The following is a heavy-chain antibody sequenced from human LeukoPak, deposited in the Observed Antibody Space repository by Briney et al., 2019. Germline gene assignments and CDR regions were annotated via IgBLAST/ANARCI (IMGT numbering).Heavy chain of an antibody. V-gene: IGHV3-30*18. D-gene: IGHD7-27*01. CDR1: GLTFSGYD. J-gene: IGHJ5*02. CDR2: MSYGGQNE. CDR3: VKAKQTFTGENFEHRALDP. Sequence: GGSLRLSCAASGLTFSGYDMHWVRQAPGKGREGVAVMSYGGQNERYADSVKGRFTVSRDNPKNTVYLEMNSLRLEDTAVYYCVKAKQTFTGENFEHRALDPWGQGTLVTVS.